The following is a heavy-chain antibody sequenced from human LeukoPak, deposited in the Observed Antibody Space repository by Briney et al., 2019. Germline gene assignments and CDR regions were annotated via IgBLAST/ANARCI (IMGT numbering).Heavy chain of an antibody. CDR2: INPSGGST. CDR3: ARGGVTMIVVVRVNGVDY. D-gene: IGHD3-22*01. V-gene: IGHV1-46*01. Sequence: GASAKVSCKASGYTFTSYYMHWVRQAPGQGLEWMGIINPSGGSTSYAQKFQGRVTMTRDTSTSTVYMELSSLRSEDTAVYYCARGGVTMIVVVRVNGVDYWGQGTLVTVSS. CDR1: GYTFTSYY. J-gene: IGHJ4*02.